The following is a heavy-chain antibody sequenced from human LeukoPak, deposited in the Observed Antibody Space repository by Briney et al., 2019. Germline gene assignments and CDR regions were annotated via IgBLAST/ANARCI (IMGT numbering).Heavy chain of an antibody. CDR2: IYDSGST. J-gene: IGHJ6*03. Sequence: SETLSLTCTVSGGSIRSYYWSWIRQSPGKGLEWIGYIYDSGSTYYNPSLKSRVTISVDTSKNQFSLKLSSVTAADTAVYYCARVAGATTRYYYYYYMDVWGKGTTVTVSS. D-gene: IGHD1-26*01. V-gene: IGHV4-59*12. CDR1: GGSIRSYY. CDR3: ARVAGATTRYYYYYYMDV.